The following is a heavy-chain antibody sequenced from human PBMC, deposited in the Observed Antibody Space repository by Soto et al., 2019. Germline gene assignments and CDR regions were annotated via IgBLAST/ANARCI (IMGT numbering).Heavy chain of an antibody. CDR1: GFTFSNYA. D-gene: IGHD2-15*01. CDR2: ISVSGGST. CDR3: AKDAGSVCSGGSCYFQALDS. V-gene: IGHV3-23*01. Sequence: LRLSCAASGFTFSNYAMSWVRQAPGKGLEWVSGISVSGGSTYYADSVKGRFTISRDNSKNTLYVQMNSLRVDDTAVYYCAKDAGSVCSGGSCYFQALDSWGQGTLVTVSS. J-gene: IGHJ4*02.